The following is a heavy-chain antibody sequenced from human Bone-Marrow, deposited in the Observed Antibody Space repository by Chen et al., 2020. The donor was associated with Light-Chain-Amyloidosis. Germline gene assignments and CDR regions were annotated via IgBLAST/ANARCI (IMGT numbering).Heavy chain of an antibody. CDR3: AKETRGYNPGPFEY. CDR1: GFSFTGYA. J-gene: IGHJ4*02. D-gene: IGHD5-18*01. Sequence: EVQLLESGGALAQPGGSLRLSCAASGFSFTGYAMSWVRQAPGKGLEWVSVISGSGATTFYADSVKGRFTVSKDASKNTLYLQMSGLRAEDTAIYYCAKETRGYNPGPFEYWGQGTLVTVSS. CDR2: ISGSGATT. V-gene: IGHV3-23*01.